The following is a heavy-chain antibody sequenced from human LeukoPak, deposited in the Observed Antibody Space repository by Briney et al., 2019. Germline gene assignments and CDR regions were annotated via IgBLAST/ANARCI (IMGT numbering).Heavy chain of an antibody. CDR3: ARDSSGWLPQGVFDI. Sequence: GGPLRLSCAASGFTFSSYSMNWVRQAPGKGLEWVSSISSSSSYIYYADSVKGRFTISRDNAKNSLYLQMNSLRAEDTAVYYCARDSSGWLPQGVFDIWGQGTMVTVPS. J-gene: IGHJ3*02. D-gene: IGHD6-19*01. CDR2: ISSSSSYI. CDR1: GFTFSSYS. V-gene: IGHV3-21*01.